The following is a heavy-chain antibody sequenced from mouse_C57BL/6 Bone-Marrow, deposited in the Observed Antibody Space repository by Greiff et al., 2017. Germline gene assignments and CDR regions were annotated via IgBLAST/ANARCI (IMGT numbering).Heavy chain of an antibody. V-gene: IGHV1-82*01. CDR2: IYPGDGDT. Sequence: VQLQESGPELVKPGASVKISCKASGYAFSSSWMNWVKQRPGKGLEWIGRIYPGDGDTNYNGKFKGKATLTADKSSSTAYMQLSSLTSEDSAVYFCERCSFAYGGQGTRVTVSA. CDR1: GYAFSSSW. J-gene: IGHJ3*01. CDR3: ERCSFAY.